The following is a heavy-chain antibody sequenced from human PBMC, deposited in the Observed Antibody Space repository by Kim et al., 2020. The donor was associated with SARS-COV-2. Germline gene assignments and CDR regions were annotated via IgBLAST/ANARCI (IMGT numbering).Heavy chain of an antibody. V-gene: IGHV4-39*07. D-gene: IGHD1-26*01. J-gene: IGHJ4*02. CDR1: GGSISSSSYY. Sequence: SETLSLTCTVSGGSISSSSYYWGWIRQPPGKGLEWIGSIYYSGSTYYNPSLKSRVTISVDTSKNQFSLKLSSVTAADTAVYYCARDLLIVGATTSVDYWGQGTLVTVSS. CDR2: IYYSGST. CDR3: ARDLLIVGATTSVDY.